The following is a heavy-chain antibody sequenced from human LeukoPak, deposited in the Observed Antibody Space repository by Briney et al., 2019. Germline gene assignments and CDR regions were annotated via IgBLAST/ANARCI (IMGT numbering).Heavy chain of an antibody. CDR3: AELGITMIGGV. CDR1: GFTFSSYA. D-gene: IGHD3-10*02. J-gene: IGHJ6*04. CDR2: IKQDGSEK. Sequence: GGSLRLSCAASGFTFSSYAMSWVRQAPGKGLEWVANIKQDGSEKDYVDSVKVRFTISRDNAKHSLYLQMNSLRAEDTAVYYCAELGITMIGGVWGKGTTVPISS. V-gene: IGHV3-7*01.